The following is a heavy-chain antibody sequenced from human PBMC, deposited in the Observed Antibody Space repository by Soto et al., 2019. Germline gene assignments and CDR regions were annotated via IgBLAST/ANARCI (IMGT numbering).Heavy chain of an antibody. Sequence: SETLSLTCAVFCVSGSSGGYSCIWIRQPPGKGLEWIGYIFHTGSTYYNPSLESRVSISIDRANNQISLKLDSVTAADTAVYHCAIGRAWFDTWGEGTLVTGSS. V-gene: IGHV4-30-2*01. J-gene: IGHJ5*02. CDR2: IFHTGST. CDR3: AIGRAWFDT. CDR1: CVSGSSGGYS.